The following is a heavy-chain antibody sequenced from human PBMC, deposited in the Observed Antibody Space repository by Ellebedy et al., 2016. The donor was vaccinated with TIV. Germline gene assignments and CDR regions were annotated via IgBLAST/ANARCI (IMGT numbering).Heavy chain of an antibody. Sequence: GESLKISCAASGFTFSPYAMAWVRQAPGKGLEWVSGIVGSGAEKYADSVKGRFTISRDNSKRTVDLQMRSVRAEDTAIYYCASDPWGVGPAFDIWGQGTMVTVSS. CDR3: ASDPWGVGPAFDI. CDR2: IVGSGA. CDR1: GFTFSPYA. V-gene: IGHV3-23*01. D-gene: IGHD1-26*01. J-gene: IGHJ3*02.